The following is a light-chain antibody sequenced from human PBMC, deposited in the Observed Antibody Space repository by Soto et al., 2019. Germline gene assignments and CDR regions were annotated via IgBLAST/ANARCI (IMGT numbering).Light chain of an antibody. J-gene: IGKJ4*01. Sequence: AIQVTQSPSSLSASVGDRVTITCRAGQGIRNELSWYQQKPGKAPKFLIFAASNLQSGVPSRFSGSGSGTDFTLTISSLQPEDFATYFCLQDDDYPFTFGGGTKVEIK. CDR3: LQDDDYPFT. V-gene: IGKV1-6*01. CDR2: AAS. CDR1: QGIRNE.